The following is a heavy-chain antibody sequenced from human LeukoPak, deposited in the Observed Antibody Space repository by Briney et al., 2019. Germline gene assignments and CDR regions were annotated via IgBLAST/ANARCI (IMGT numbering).Heavy chain of an antibody. Sequence: GGSLRLSCAASGFTFSSYAMSWVRQAPGKGLEWVSAISGSGGSTYYADSVKGRFTISRDNSKNTLYLQMNSLRAEDTAVYYCAKGGSSGWYVPAGIDYWGQGTLVTVSS. V-gene: IGHV3-23*01. J-gene: IGHJ4*02. CDR3: AKGGSSGWYVPAGIDY. D-gene: IGHD6-19*01. CDR1: GFTFSSYA. CDR2: ISGSGGST.